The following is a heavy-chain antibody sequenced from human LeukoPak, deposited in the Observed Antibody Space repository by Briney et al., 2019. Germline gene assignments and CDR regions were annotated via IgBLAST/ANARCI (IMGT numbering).Heavy chain of an antibody. J-gene: IGHJ5*02. Sequence: GGSLRLSCAASGFTFSDYYMSWIRQAPGKGLEWVSYISSSGSTIYYADSVKGRFTISRDNAKNSLYLHMNSLRAEDTAIYYCARDNYSYRLDLWGQGTLVTVSS. D-gene: IGHD2-21*01. CDR3: ARDNYSYRLDL. V-gene: IGHV3-11*01. CDR2: ISSSGSTI. CDR1: GFTFSDYY.